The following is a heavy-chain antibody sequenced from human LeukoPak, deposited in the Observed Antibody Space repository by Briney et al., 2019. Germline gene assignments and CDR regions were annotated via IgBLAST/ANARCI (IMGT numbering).Heavy chain of an antibody. J-gene: IGHJ4*02. CDR3: ARQNFHFFDF. D-gene: IGHD2/OR15-2a*01. CDR1: IYSISDGYY. V-gene: IGHV4-38-2*02. CDR2: IFYSGHT. Sequence: SETLSLTCTVSIYSISDGYYWGWVRQLPGEGLEWIAAIFYSGHTYYNPSLKTRVTISLDTSKNQFSLKLTSMTAADTAVYFCARQNFHFFDFWGQGTLVAVSS.